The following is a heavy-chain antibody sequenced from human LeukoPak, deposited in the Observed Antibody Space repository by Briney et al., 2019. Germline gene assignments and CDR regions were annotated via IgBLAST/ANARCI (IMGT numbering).Heavy chain of an antibody. D-gene: IGHD2-8*02. V-gene: IGHV3-23*01. J-gene: IGHJ6*03. CDR2: VSGSAGRT. Sequence: GSLRLSCAASGSTFSSYAMTWVRQAPGKGLEWVSTVSGSAGRTDYADSVKGRFTISRDNLKNTLYLQMNGLRAEDTAVYYCAKNRGHCVDGVCHNYYYMDVWGRGTTVTVSS. CDR1: GSTFSSYA. CDR3: AKNRGHCVDGVCHNYYYMDV.